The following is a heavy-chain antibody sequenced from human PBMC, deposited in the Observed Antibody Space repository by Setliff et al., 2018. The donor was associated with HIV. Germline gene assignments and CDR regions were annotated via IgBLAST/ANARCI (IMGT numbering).Heavy chain of an antibody. V-gene: IGHV4-59*01. CDR3: ARGEEDDTFDI. CDR2: IYTSGST. J-gene: IGHJ3*02. CDR1: IDSISSYY. Sequence: KPSETLSLTCTVSIDSISSYYWSWIRQPPGKVLEWIGYIYTSGSTKYNPSLKSRVTISLDTSKNQFSLNLSSVTAAYTAVYYCARGEEDDTFDIWGHGTMVTVSS.